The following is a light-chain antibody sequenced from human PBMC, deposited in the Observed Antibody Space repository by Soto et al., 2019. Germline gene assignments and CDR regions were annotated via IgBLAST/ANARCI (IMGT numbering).Light chain of an antibody. Sequence: DIVMTQTPLSLPVTLGQPASISCRSSQSLVHSDGNTYFNWLQQRPGQPPRRLIYKISNRFPGVPDRFSGRGAGADSTLKISREEAEDVGVYYCTQASQSYTFGRGTKPEIK. CDR1: QSLVHSDGNTY. V-gene: IGKV2-24*01. J-gene: IGKJ2*01. CDR2: KIS. CDR3: TQASQSYT.